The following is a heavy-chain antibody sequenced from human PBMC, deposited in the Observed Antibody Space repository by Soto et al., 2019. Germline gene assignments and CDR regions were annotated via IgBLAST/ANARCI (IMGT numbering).Heavy chain of an antibody. CDR1: GFTFISYA. CDR2: ISGSGGST. V-gene: IGHV3-23*01. J-gene: IGHJ4*02. CDR3: AKPFRGSTAMVNFDY. D-gene: IGHD5-18*01. Sequence: GGSLRLSCAASGFTFISYAMSWVRQAPWKGLEWVSAISGSGGSTYYADSVKGRSTISRDNSKNTLYLQMNSLRAEDTAVYYCAKPFRGSTAMVNFDYWGQGTLVTAS.